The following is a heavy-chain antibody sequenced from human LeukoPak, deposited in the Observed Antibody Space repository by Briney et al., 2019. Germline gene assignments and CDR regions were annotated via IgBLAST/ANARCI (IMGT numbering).Heavy chain of an antibody. D-gene: IGHD5-12*01. V-gene: IGHV3-23*01. CDR2: IGATGVST. CDR3: AKDQGGYSAYGHLDY. CDR1: GFTFSSYA. J-gene: IGHJ4*02. Sequence: GGSLRLSCAAPGFTFSSYAMSWVRQAPGKGLKWVSGIGATGVSTFYGDSVKGRFTMSRDNSKNTLYLRMDSLRAEDTAVYYCAKDQGGYSAYGHLDYWGQGTLVTVSS.